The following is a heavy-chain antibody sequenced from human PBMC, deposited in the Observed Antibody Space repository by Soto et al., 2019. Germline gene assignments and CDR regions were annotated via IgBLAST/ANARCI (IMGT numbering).Heavy chain of an antibody. CDR2: IYPGDSDT. CDR1: GYTFTDYW. D-gene: IGHD3-10*01. V-gene: IGHV5-51*01. Sequence: PGESLKISCKGYGYTFTDYWIGWVRQMPGKGLELIGLIYPGDSDTRYSPSFQGRFTISRDNSKNTLYLQVNSLRAEDTAVYYCARDRNNYGSGYFDYWGQGTPVTVSS. CDR3: ARDRNNYGSGYFDY. J-gene: IGHJ4*02.